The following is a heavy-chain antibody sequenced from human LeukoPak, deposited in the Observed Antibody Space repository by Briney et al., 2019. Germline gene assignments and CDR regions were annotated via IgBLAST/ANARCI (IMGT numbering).Heavy chain of an antibody. Sequence: TSETLSLTCTVSGGSISTYYWSWIRQPPGKELEYIGYIYYSGITNYNPSLKSRVTISVDTSKNQFSLKLSSVTAADTAVYYCARGRGIPTLDYWGQGTLVTVSS. V-gene: IGHV4-59*12. CDR2: IYYSGIT. D-gene: IGHD1-14*01. CDR1: GGSISTYY. J-gene: IGHJ4*02. CDR3: ARGRGIPTLDY.